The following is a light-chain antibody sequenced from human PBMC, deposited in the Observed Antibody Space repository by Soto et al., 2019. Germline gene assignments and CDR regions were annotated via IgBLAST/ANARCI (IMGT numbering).Light chain of an antibody. J-gene: IGKJ2*01. CDR3: QQYGGSPPMHT. CDR2: GAS. Sequence: EIVLTQSPGTLSLSPGERATLSCRASQSVTSSYLAWYQQKPGQAPRLLISGASSRATGIPDRFSGSGFGTDFTLTISRLEPEDFAVYYCQQYGGSPPMHTFGQGTKLELK. CDR1: QSVTSSY. V-gene: IGKV3-20*01.